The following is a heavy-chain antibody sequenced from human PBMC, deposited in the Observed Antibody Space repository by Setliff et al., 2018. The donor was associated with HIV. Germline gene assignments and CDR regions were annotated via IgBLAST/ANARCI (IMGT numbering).Heavy chain of an antibody. CDR1: GDSINSRPYY. V-gene: IGHV4-39*01. CDR3: ARLGESGYDFRGFFDF. J-gene: IGHJ4*02. D-gene: IGHD5-12*01. Sequence: KTSETLSLTCSVSGDSINSRPYYYGWLRQPPGKGLEWIGTIYYTGNSYYNPSLQSRVSISVDTSNNQFSLKLHSVSTSDRGVYFCARLGESGYDFRGFFDFWGPGMLVTSPQ. CDR2: IYYTGNS.